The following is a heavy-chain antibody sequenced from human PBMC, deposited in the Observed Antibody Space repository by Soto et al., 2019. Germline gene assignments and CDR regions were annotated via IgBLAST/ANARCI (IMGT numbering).Heavy chain of an antibody. Sequence: QVQLVESGGGVVQPGRSLRLSCVASGFIFSNYAMHWVRQAPGKGLEWVALISYDGIDKYSVDSLKGRFTISRDNSRNTLYLQMNSLRPDDTAVYYCARAPNRLGGFWFDPWGQGTLVTVSP. J-gene: IGHJ5*02. D-gene: IGHD1-26*01. V-gene: IGHV3-30-3*01. CDR2: ISYDGIDK. CDR3: ARAPNRLGGFWFDP. CDR1: GFIFSNYA.